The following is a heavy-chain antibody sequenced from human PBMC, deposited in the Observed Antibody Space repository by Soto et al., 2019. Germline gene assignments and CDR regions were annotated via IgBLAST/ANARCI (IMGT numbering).Heavy chain of an antibody. CDR2: ISGSGGST. D-gene: IGHD6-13*01. J-gene: IGHJ4*02. CDR3: AKDYYGDSSWYLGFSNYFDY. Sequence: PGGSLRLSCAASGFTFSSYAMNWVRQAPGKGLEWVSAISGSGGSTSYADSVKGRFTISRDNSKNTLYLQMNSLRAEDTAVYYCAKDYYGDSSWYLGFSNYFDYWGQGTLVTVSS. CDR1: GFTFSSYA. V-gene: IGHV3-23*01.